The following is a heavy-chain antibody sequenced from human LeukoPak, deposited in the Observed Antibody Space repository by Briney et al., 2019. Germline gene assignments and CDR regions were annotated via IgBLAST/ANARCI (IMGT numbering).Heavy chain of an antibody. CDR2: ISGSGGST. Sequence: PGGSLRLSCAASGFTFSSYAMSWVRQAPGKGLEWVSAISGSGGSTYYADSVKGRFTISRDNSKNTRYLQMNSLRAEDTAVYYCAKGGHVLLWFGELSGQPSIDYWGQGTLVTVSS. CDR3: AKGGHVLLWFGELSGQPSIDY. D-gene: IGHD3-10*01. J-gene: IGHJ4*02. CDR1: GFTFSSYA. V-gene: IGHV3-23*01.